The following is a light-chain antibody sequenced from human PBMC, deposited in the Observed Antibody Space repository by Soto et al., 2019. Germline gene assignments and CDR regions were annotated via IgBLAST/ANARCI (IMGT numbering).Light chain of an antibody. CDR2: DAS. CDR1: QTISSS. V-gene: IGKV3-11*01. J-gene: IGKJ3*01. Sequence: EIVLTQSPGTLSLSPGERATLSCRASQTISSSLAWYQQKPGQAPRLLIYDASNRATGIPARFTGGGSGTDFTLTISSLEPEDFAAYYCLQRSHWPLTFGPGTEVDMK. CDR3: LQRSHWPLT.